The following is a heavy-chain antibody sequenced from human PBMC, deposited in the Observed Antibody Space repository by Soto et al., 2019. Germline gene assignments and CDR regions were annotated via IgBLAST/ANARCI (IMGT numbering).Heavy chain of an antibody. V-gene: IGHV4-59*01. D-gene: IGHD3-10*01. CDR3: ASYGSGSYPRFDP. CDR2: IYYSGST. CDR1: GGSISSYY. Sequence: QVQLQESGPGLVKPSETLSLTCTVSGGSISSYYWSWIRQPPGKGLEWIGYIYYSGSTNYNPSLKSRVXXXVYXSKNQFSLKLSSVTAADTAVYCASYGSGSYPRFDPWGQGTLVTVSS. J-gene: IGHJ5*02.